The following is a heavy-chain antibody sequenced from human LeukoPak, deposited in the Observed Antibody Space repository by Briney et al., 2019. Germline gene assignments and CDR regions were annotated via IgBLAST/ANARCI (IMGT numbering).Heavy chain of an antibody. J-gene: IGHJ4*02. CDR3: ARAVAGDYFDY. CDR2: IIPIFGTA. V-gene: IGHV1-69*05. Sequence: GASVKVSCKASGYTFTGYYMHWVRQAPGQGLEWMGGIIPIFGTANYAQKFQGRVTITTDESTSTAYMELSSLRSEDTAVYYCARAVAGDYFDYWGQGTLVTVSS. D-gene: IGHD6-19*01. CDR1: GYTFTGYY.